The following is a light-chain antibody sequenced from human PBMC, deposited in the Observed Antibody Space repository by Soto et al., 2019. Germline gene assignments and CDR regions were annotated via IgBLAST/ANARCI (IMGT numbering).Light chain of an antibody. CDR1: QSISSY. CDR3: QHTYSTPET. V-gene: IGKV1-39*01. J-gene: IGKJ1*01. CDR2: AAS. Sequence: DIQMTQSPSSLSASVGDRVTITCRASQSISSYLNWYQQKPGKAPKLLIYAASSLQGGVPSRFSGSGSGTDFTLTISSLQPEDFATYYCQHTYSTPETFGQGTKVEI.